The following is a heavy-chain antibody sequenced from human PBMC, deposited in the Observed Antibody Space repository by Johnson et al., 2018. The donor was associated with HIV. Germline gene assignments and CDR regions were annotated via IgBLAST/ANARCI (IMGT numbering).Heavy chain of an antibody. CDR1: GFTFSSYA. Sequence: EVQLVESGGGLVQPGGSLRLSCAASGFTFSSYAMSWVRQAPGKGLEWVSAISGSGGSTYYADSVKGRFTISRDNSKNTLYLQMNSLRVEDTAVYYCAKEGSRGTVTQAPDAFNIWGQGTVVTVSS. CDR2: ISGSGGST. CDR3: AKEGSRGTVTQAPDAFNI. J-gene: IGHJ3*02. V-gene: IGHV3-23*04. D-gene: IGHD4-17*01.